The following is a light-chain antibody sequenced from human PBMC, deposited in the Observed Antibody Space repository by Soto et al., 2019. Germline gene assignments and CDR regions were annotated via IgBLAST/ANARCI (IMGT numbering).Light chain of an antibody. CDR3: QQRSNWPPG. J-gene: IGKJ4*01. Sequence: EIVLTQSPATLSLSPGERATLSCRASQSVSSYLAWYQQKPGQAPRLLIYDAYNSATGIPARFSGSGSGTDFTPTISSLEPEDFAVYYCQQRSNWPPGFGGGTKVDIK. CDR1: QSVSSY. CDR2: DAY. V-gene: IGKV3-11*01.